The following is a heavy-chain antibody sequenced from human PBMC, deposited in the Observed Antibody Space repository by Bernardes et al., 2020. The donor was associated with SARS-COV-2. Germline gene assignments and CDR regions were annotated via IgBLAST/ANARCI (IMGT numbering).Heavy chain of an antibody. CDR3: AGTTVITRVDY. CDR1: GFTVSSYY. Sequence: GGSLRLSCVASGFTVSSYYMSWIRQPPGKGLEWVSVIYSSGTTHYSDSVRGRFTTSRDNSKNTVYLQMNSLRAEDTAVYYCAGTTVITRVDYWGQGTLVTVSS. CDR2: IYSSGTT. V-gene: IGHV3-53*01. D-gene: IGHD4-17*01. J-gene: IGHJ4*02.